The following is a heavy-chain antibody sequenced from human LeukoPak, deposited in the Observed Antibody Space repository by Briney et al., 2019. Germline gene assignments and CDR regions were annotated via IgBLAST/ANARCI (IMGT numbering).Heavy chain of an antibody. Sequence: SAKVSCKASGGTFSSYAISWVRQAPGQGLEWLGRIIPILGIANYAQKFQGRVTITADKSTSTAYMELSSLRSEDTAVYYCARPGNYYYYYGMDVWGQGTKVTVSS. CDR1: GGTFSSYA. D-gene: IGHD1-1*01. J-gene: IGHJ6*02. CDR2: IIPILGIA. CDR3: ARPGNYYYYYGMDV. V-gene: IGHV1-69*04.